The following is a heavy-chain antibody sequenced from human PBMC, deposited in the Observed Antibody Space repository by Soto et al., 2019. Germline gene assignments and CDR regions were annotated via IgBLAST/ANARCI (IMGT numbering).Heavy chain of an antibody. CDR2: ISWNSGSI. D-gene: IGHD6-19*01. V-gene: IGHV3-9*01. CDR1: GFTFDDYA. J-gene: IGHJ4*02. CDR3: AKDLYRSGWYGLLDY. Sequence: EVQLVESGGGLVQPGRSLRLSCAASGFTFDDYAMHWVRQAPGKGLEWVSGISWNSGSIGYADSVKGRFTISRDNAXTSRYLQMNSLRAEDTALYYCAKDLYRSGWYGLLDYWGQGTLVTVSS.